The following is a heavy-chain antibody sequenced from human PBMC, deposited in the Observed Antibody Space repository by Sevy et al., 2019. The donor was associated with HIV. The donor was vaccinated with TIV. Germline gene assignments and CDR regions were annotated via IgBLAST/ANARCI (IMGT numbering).Heavy chain of an antibody. V-gene: IGHV3-48*03. CDR3: ARDYWQLPFDY. J-gene: IGHJ4*02. D-gene: IGHD2-15*01. CDR2: ISSSGSTI. CDR1: GFTFSSYE. Sequence: GGSLRLSCAASGFTFSSYEMNWVRQAPGKGLEWVSYISSSGSTIYYADSVKGRLTISRDNAKNSLYLQMNSLRAEDTAVYYCARDYWQLPFDYWGQGTLVTVSS.